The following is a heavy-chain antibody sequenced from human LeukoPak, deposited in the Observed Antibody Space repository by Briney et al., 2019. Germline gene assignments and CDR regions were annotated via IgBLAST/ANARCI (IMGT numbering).Heavy chain of an antibody. CDR3: ARRWEGYVRFLECGWFDP. CDR1: GGSISSYY. V-gene: IGHV4-59*08. J-gene: IGHJ5*02. CDR2: IYYSGST. Sequence: PSETLSLTCTVSGGSISSYYWSWIRQPPGKGLEWIGYIYYSGSTNYNPSLKSRVTISVDKSKNQFSLKLSSVTAADTAVYYCARRWEGYVRFLECGWFDPWGQGTLVTVSS. D-gene: IGHD3-3*01.